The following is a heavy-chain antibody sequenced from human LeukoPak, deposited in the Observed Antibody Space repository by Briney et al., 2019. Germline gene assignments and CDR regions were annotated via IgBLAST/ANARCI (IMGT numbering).Heavy chain of an antibody. Sequence: ASVKVSCKASGYTFTSYGISWVRQAPGQGLEWMGWISAYNGNTNYAQKLQGRVTMTTDTSTSTAYMELRSLRSDDTAVYYCARGLMVRGVIVGGFDYWGQGTLVTVSS. CDR1: GYTFTSYG. CDR2: ISAYNGNT. CDR3: ARGLMVRGVIVGGFDY. D-gene: IGHD3-10*01. J-gene: IGHJ4*02. V-gene: IGHV1-18*01.